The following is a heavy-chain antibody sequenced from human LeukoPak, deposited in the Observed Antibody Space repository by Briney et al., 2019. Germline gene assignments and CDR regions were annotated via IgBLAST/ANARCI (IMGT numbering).Heavy chain of an antibody. CDR1: GFTFTDYY. V-gene: IGHV3-11*01. CDR2: ISVSGTTM. J-gene: IGHJ4*02. D-gene: IGHD4-17*01. CDR3: ARVGRLQYGDYVAFDY. Sequence: GGSLRLSCATSGFTFTDYYMTWIRQAPGKGLEWISYISVSGTTMYYADSVKGRFTLSRDNAKNSLYLQMNSLRADDTAVYYCARVGRLQYGDYVAFDYWGQGALVTVSS.